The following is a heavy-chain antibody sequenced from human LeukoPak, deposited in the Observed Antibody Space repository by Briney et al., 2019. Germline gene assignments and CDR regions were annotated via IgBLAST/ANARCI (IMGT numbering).Heavy chain of an antibody. V-gene: IGHV3-7*01. Sequence: GGSLRLSCAASGFSFTNAWMSWVRQAPGKGLEWVANINQDGTEQYYVDSVKGRFTISRDNAKNSLYLQMNSLRAEDTAVYYCARVGYCSTTSCYWRAFDCWGQGTLVTVSS. J-gene: IGHJ4*02. CDR2: INQDGTEQ. CDR3: ARVGYCSTTSCYWRAFDC. CDR1: GFSFTNAW. D-gene: IGHD2-2*01.